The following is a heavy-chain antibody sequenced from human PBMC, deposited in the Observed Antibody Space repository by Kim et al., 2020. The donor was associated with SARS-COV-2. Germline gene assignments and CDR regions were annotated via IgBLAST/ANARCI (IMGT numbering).Heavy chain of an antibody. Sequence: YTTYYAASVKGRFTISRDESKNSLYLQMNGLKTEDTALYYCTRVASGVDYWGQGTLVTVSS. D-gene: IGHD2-8*02. CDR3: TRVASGVDY. V-gene: IGHV3-72*01. J-gene: IGHJ4*02. CDR2: YTT.